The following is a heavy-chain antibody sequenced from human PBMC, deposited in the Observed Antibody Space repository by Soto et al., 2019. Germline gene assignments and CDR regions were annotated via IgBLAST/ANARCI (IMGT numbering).Heavy chain of an antibody. CDR2: INHSGST. D-gene: IGHD3-10*01. V-gene: IGHV4-34*01. Sequence: SETLSLTCAVYGGSFSGYYWSWIRQPPGKGLEWIGEINHSGSTNYIPSLKNRVTLSVETSKNQFSLKLSSVTAADTAGYYGARAGGVPYGSGRKHYGMDIWGQGTTVTVSS. J-gene: IGHJ6*02. CDR3: ARAGGVPYGSGRKHYGMDI. CDR1: GGSFSGYY.